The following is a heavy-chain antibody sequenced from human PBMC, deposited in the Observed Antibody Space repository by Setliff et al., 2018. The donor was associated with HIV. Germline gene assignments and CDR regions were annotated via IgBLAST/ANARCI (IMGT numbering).Heavy chain of an antibody. J-gene: IGHJ3*02. V-gene: IGHV5-51*01. CDR1: GFTFTDYW. Sequence: GESLKISCKASGFTFTDYWIGWVRQMPGRGLEWMGIIYPGDSDTRYSPSFRGQVTISADKSITTAYLHWTSLTPSDTAMYYCARMRGGHNIREGAFDIWGQGTMVTVSS. CDR2: IYPGDSDT. CDR3: ARMRGGHNIREGAFDI. D-gene: IGHD1-20*01.